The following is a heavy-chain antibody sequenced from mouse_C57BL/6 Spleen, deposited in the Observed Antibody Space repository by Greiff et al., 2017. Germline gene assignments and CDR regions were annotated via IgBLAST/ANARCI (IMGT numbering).Heavy chain of an antibody. D-gene: IGHD2-4*01. Sequence: QVQLQQPGAELVKPGASVKLSCKASGYTFTSYWMQWVKQRPGQGLEWLGEIDPSDSYTNYTQKFKGKATLTVDTSSSTAYLQLNSLTSEDSAVYYCARTQLYYDYDAAYWGQGTLVTVSA. CDR3: ARTQLYYDYDAAY. J-gene: IGHJ3*01. CDR1: GYTFTSYW. CDR2: IDPSDSYT. V-gene: IGHV1-50*01.